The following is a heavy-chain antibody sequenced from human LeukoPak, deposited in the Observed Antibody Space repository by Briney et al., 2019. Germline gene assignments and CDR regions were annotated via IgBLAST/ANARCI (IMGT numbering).Heavy chain of an antibody. CDR2: IIPIFGTA. J-gene: IGHJ6*02. CDR3: ARDLLEWLLPNYYYYGMDV. V-gene: IGHV1-69*13. Sequence: GASVKVSCKASGGTFSSYAISWVRQAPGQGLEWMGGIIPIFGTANYAQKFQGRVTITADESTSTAYMELSSLRSEDTAVYYCARDLLEWLLPNYYYYGMDVWGQGTTVTVSS. CDR1: GGTFSSYA. D-gene: IGHD3-3*01.